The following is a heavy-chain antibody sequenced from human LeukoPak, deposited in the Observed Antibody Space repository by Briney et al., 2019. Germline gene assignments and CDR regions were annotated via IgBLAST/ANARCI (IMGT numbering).Heavy chain of an antibody. D-gene: IGHD2-2*01. V-gene: IGHV1-8*03. CDR1: GYTFTSYD. CDR2: MNPNSGNT. J-gene: IGHJ5*02. Sequence: ASVKVSCKASGYTFTSYDINWVRQATAQGLEWMGWMNPNSGNTGYAQKFQGRVTITRNTSISTAYMELSSLRSEDTAVYYCATTSSSNWFDPWGQGTLVTVSS. CDR3: ATTSSSNWFDP.